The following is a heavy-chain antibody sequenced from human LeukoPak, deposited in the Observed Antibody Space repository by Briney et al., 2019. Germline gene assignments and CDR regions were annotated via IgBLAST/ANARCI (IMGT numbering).Heavy chain of an antibody. CDR1: GYTFTSYD. Sequence: GASVKVSCKXSGYTFTSYDINWVRQATGQGLEWMGWMNPNSGNTGYAQKFQGRVTITRNTSISTAYMELSSLRSEDTAVYYCARGLYSSSWYERDYWGQGTLVTVSS. J-gene: IGHJ4*02. CDR2: MNPNSGNT. CDR3: ARGLYSSSWYERDY. D-gene: IGHD6-13*01. V-gene: IGHV1-8*03.